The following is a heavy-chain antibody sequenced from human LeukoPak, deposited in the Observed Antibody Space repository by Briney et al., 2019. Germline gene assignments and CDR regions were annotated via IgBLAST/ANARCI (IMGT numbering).Heavy chain of an antibody. CDR2: ISSSSSYI. D-gene: IGHD3-22*01. CDR1: GFTFSSYS. J-gene: IGHJ4*02. CDR3: ARDQRYYYGSSGYYQFDY. Sequence: PGGSLRLSCAASGFTFSSYSMNWVRQAPGKGLEWVSSISSSSSYIYYADSVKGRFTISRDNAKNSLYLQMNSLRAEDTAVYYCARDQRYYYGSSGYYQFDYWGQGTLVTVSS. V-gene: IGHV3-21*01.